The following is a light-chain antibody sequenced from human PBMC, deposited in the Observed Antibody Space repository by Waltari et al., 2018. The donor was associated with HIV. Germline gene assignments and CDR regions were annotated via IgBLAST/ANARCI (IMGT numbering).Light chain of an antibody. CDR2: SND. CDR3: AAWDVSLNGLV. J-gene: IGLJ2*01. CDR1: RSNIGSKP. V-gene: IGLV1-44*01. Sequence: QSVLTQPPSASGTPGQRVTISCSGSRSNIGSKPVNWYQQLPGTAPKLLSYSNDQRPSGVPDRFSCSKSGTSASLAISGLQSEDEAGYYCAAWDVSLNGLVFGGGTKLTVL.